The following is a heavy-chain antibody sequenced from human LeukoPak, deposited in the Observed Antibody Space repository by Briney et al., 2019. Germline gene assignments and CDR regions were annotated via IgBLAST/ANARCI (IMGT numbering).Heavy chain of an antibody. V-gene: IGHV1-18*01. CDR3: ARVYCSSTSCHYYFDY. D-gene: IGHD2-2*01. J-gene: IGHJ4*02. CDR1: GYAFGNYG. CDR2: ISYSNGNT. Sequence: GASVKVSCKASGYAFGNYGLSWLRQAPGQGPEWMGWISYSNGNTKYAQQFQGRVTLTTDTPTGTAYMEMRGLRSEDTAVYYCARVYCSSTSCHYYFDYWGQGTLVTVSS.